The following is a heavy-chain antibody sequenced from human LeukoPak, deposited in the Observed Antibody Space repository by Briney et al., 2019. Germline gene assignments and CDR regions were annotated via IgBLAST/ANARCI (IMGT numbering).Heavy chain of an antibody. V-gene: IGHV1-18*01. CDR3: ARDGWSLGP. CDR2: ISVYSGNT. Sequence: ASVKVSCKASGYTFASYGVSWVRQAPGQGPEWMAWISVYSGNTKYAQKFQDRVTLTAVTSTSTVYMELRSLRSDDTAVYYCARDGWSLGPWGQGTLVTVSS. D-gene: IGHD2-8*01. J-gene: IGHJ5*02. CDR1: GYTFASYG.